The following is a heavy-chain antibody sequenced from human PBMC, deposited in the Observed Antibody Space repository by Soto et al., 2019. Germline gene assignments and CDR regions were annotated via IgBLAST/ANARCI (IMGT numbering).Heavy chain of an antibody. CDR3: AREYCSSTSCLNWFDP. CDR2: ISSSSSTI. Sequence: EVQLVESGGGLVQPGGSLRLSCAASGFTFSSYSMNWVRQAPGKGLEWVSYISSSSSTIYYADSVKGRFTISRDNAKNSRYRQMNSLRAEDTAVYYCAREYCSSTSCLNWFDPWGQGTLVTVSS. V-gene: IGHV3-48*01. D-gene: IGHD2-2*01. CDR1: GFTFSSYS. J-gene: IGHJ5*02.